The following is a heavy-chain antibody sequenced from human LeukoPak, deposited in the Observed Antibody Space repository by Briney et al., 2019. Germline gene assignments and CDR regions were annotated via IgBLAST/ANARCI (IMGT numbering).Heavy chain of an antibody. Sequence: SQTLSLTCTVSGYSISSGYYWGWIRQPPGKGLEWIGSIYHSGSTYYNPSLKSRVTISVDTSKNQFSLKLSSVTAADTAVYYCAREGGSGSCYKINWFDPWGQGTLVTVSS. CDR3: AREGGSGSCYKINWFDP. J-gene: IGHJ5*02. CDR2: IYHSGST. D-gene: IGHD3-10*01. V-gene: IGHV4-38-2*02. CDR1: GYSISSGYY.